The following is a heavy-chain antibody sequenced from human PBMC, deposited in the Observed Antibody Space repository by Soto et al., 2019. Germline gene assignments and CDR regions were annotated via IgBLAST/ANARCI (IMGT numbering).Heavy chain of an antibody. CDR3: ARGSYSRSWYELENYGMDV. CDR2: INPNSGGT. V-gene: IGHV1-2*04. D-gene: IGHD6-13*01. CDR1: GYTFTGYY. Sequence: ASVKVSCKASGYTFTGYYMHWVRQAPGQGLEWMGWINPNSGGTNYAQKFQGWVTMTRDTSISTAYMELSRLRSDDTAVYYCARGSYSRSWYELENYGMDVWGQGATVTVSS. J-gene: IGHJ6*02.